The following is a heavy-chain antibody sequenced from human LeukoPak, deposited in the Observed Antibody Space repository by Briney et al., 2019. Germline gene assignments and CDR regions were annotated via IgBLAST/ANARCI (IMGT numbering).Heavy chain of an antibody. J-gene: IGHJ4*02. CDR1: GGAISSYY. CDR2: IYYSGST. CDR3: ARDSARYSGGWYFGPAGFDY. Sequence: SETLSLTCTVSGGAISSYYWSWIRQPPGKGLEWIGYIYYSGSTNYNPSLKSRVTISVDASKNQFSLKLSSVTAADTAVYYCARDSARYSGGWYFGPAGFDYWGQGTLVTVSS. D-gene: IGHD6-19*01. V-gene: IGHV4-59*01.